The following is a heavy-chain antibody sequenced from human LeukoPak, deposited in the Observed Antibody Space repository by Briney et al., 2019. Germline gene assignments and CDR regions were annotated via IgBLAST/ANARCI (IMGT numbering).Heavy chain of an antibody. V-gene: IGHV3-21*01. D-gene: IGHD3-10*01. CDR1: GFTFSSYS. J-gene: IGHJ6*03. CDR2: ISSSGSFT. CDR3: ARGVRGVINYMDV. Sequence: GGSLRLSCAVSGFTFSSYSMNWVRQGPGKGLEWVSSISSSGSFTYYADSVRGRFTIPRDNAKNSLYLQMNSLRAEDTAVYHCARGVRGVINYMDVWGKGTTVTVSS.